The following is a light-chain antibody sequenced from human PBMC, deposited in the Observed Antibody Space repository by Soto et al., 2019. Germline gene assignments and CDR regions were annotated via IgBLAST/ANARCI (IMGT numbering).Light chain of an antibody. CDR3: QQYYNTPYT. V-gene: IGKV4-1*01. Sequence: DIVMTQSPDSLAVSLGERATINCKSSQSILYSSDNKNYLLWYQQKPGQPPKLLRYWASTRESGVPDRFSGSGSGTDFTLTISSLQAEDVAVYYFQQYYNTPYTFGQGTKLEIK. CDR2: WAS. J-gene: IGKJ2*01. CDR1: QSILYSSDNKNY.